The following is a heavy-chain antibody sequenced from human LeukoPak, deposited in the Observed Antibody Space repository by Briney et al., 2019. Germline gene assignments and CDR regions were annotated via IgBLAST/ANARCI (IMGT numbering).Heavy chain of an antibody. V-gene: IGHV3-21*01. CDR3: ARLGGSYYTY. CDR2: ISSSSSYI. Sequence: PGGSLRLSCAASGFTFSSYSMNWVRQAPGKGLEWVSSISSSSSYIYYADSVKGRFTISRDNAKNSLYLQMNSLRVEDTAVYYCARLGGSYYTYWGQGTLVTVSS. CDR1: GFTFSSYS. J-gene: IGHJ4*02. D-gene: IGHD1-26*01.